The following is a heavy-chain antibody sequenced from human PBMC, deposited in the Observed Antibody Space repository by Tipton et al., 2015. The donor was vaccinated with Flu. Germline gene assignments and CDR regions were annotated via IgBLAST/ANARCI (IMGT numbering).Heavy chain of an antibody. Sequence: TLSLTCAVYGGSFSGYYWSWIRQPPGKGLEWIGEINHSGSTNYNPSLKSRVTISVDTSKNQFSLKLSSVTAADTAVYYCARDDYGGNSYWGQGTLVTVSS. J-gene: IGHJ4*02. CDR1: GGSFSGYY. D-gene: IGHD4-23*01. V-gene: IGHV4-34*01. CDR3: ARDDYGGNSY. CDR2: INHSGST.